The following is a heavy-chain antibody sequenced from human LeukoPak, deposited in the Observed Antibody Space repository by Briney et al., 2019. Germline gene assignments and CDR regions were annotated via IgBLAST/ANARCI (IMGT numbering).Heavy chain of an antibody. Sequence: GESLKISCKGSGYSFTSYWIGWVRQMPGKGLEWMGIIYPGDSDTRYSPSFQGQVTISADKSISTAYLQWSSLKDSDTAMYYCARRGGNYYDSREVDYWGQGTLVTVSS. CDR2: IYPGDSDT. V-gene: IGHV5-51*01. D-gene: IGHD3-22*01. J-gene: IGHJ4*02. CDR3: ARRGGNYYDSREVDY. CDR1: GYSFTSYW.